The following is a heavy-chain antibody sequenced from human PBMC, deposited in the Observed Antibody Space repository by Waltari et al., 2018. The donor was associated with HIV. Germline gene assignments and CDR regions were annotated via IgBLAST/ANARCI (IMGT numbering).Heavy chain of an antibody. CDR1: GGTASSLA. J-gene: IGHJ6*02. D-gene: IGHD3-22*01. V-gene: IGHV1-69*01. CDR3: ARVPDRSGYQRYAMDV. Sequence: QVQLVQSGAEGKKPGSSVKVPCKASGGTASSLAHRWVRQAPGQGLEWMGAIIPLFGEANYAQKFQGRLTITADESTSTAYMELSSLRSEDTAVYYCARVPDRSGYQRYAMDVWGQGTTVTVS. CDR2: IIPLFGEA.